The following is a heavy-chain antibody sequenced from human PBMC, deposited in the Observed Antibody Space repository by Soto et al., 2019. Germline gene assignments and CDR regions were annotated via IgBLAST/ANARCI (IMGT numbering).Heavy chain of an antibody. D-gene: IGHD3-10*01. CDR2: ISAYNGNT. CDR3: ARVRGEMITIDYYMDV. V-gene: IGHV1-18*01. CDR1: GYTFTSYG. J-gene: IGHJ6*03. Sequence: ASVKVSCKASGYTFTSYGISWVRQAPGQGLEWMGWISAYNGNTNYAQKLQGRVTMTTDTSTSTAYMELGSLGSDDTAVYYCARVRGEMITIDYYMDVWGKGTTVTVSS.